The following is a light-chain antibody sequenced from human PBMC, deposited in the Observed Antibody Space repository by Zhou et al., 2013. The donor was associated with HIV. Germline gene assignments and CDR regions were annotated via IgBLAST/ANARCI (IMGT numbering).Light chain of an antibody. Sequence: EIVMTQSPATLSVSPGERATLSCRASQSVSSNLAWYQQKPGQAPRLLIYGASTRATGIPARFRGSGSGTEFTLTISRLEPEDFAVYYCQQYGTSPRTFGQGTKVEIK. J-gene: IGKJ1*01. V-gene: IGKV3-15*01. CDR2: GAS. CDR3: QQYGTSPRT. CDR1: QSVSSN.